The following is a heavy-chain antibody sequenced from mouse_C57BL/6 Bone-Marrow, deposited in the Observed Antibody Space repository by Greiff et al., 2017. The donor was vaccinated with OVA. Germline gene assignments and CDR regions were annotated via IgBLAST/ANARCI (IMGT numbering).Heavy chain of an antibody. CDR3: ARHGYYAMDY. J-gene: IGHJ4*01. CDR1: GYTFTNYW. V-gene: IGHV1-63*01. CDR2: IYPGGGYT. Sequence: VQLQQSGAELVRPGTSVKMSCKASGYTFTNYWIGWAKQMPGHGLEWIGDIYPGGGYTNYNKKFKGKATLTADKSSSTAYMQFSSLTSEDSAIYYGARHGYYAMDYWGQGTSVTVSS.